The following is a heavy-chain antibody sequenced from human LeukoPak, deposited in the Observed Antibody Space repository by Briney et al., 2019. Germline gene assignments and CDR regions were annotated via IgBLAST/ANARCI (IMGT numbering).Heavy chain of an antibody. V-gene: IGHV3-23*01. Sequence: GGSLRLSCAVSGFDFSGYAMSWVRQAPGKGLEWVSGIGSDGSTHYAESVKGRFAISRDNSKSTLFLQMNSLAAEDTAVYYCVGELLTAAGTVGAFDIWGQGRMVTVSS. CDR2: IGSDGST. D-gene: IGHD6-13*01. CDR1: GFDFSGYA. J-gene: IGHJ3*02. CDR3: VGELLTAAGTVGAFDI.